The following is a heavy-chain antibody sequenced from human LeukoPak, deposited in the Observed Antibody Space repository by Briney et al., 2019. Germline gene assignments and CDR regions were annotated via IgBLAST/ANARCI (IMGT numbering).Heavy chain of an antibody. Sequence: PGRSLRLSCAASGFTFDDYAMHWVRQAPGKGLEWVSGISWNSGSIGYADSVKGRFTISRDNAKNSLYLQMNSLRAEDTALYYCAKDLRYCSGGSCYGNGAFDIWGQGTMVTVSS. D-gene: IGHD2-15*01. CDR3: AKDLRYCSGGSCYGNGAFDI. CDR2: ISWNSGSI. J-gene: IGHJ3*02. V-gene: IGHV3-9*01. CDR1: GFTFDDYA.